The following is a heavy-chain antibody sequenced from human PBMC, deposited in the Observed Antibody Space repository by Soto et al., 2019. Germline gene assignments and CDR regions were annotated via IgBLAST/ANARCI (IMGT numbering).Heavy chain of an antibody. CDR1: GGTFSSYA. D-gene: IGHD5-18*01. J-gene: IGHJ6*02. Sequence: SVKVSCKASGGTFSSYAISWVRQAPGQGLEWMGGIIPIFGTANYAQKFQGRVTITADESTSTAYMELSSLRPEDTAVYYCARVGTAMAPYYYYYYGMDVWGQGTTVTVSS. V-gene: IGHV1-69*13. CDR3: ARVGTAMAPYYYYYYGMDV. CDR2: IIPIFGTA.